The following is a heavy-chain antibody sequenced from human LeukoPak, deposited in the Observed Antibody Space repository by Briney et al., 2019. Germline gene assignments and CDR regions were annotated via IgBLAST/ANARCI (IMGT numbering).Heavy chain of an antibody. CDR2: IIPILGTA. J-gene: IGHJ4*02. Sequence: SVKVSCKASGGTFSSYAISWVRQAPGQGLEWMGGIIPILGTANSAQKFQGRVTITADESTSTAYMELSSLRSEDTAVYYCARDHRRDGYNWLVYYFDYWGQGTLVTVSS. CDR1: GGTFSSYA. D-gene: IGHD5-24*01. CDR3: ARDHRRDGYNWLVYYFDY. V-gene: IGHV1-69*01.